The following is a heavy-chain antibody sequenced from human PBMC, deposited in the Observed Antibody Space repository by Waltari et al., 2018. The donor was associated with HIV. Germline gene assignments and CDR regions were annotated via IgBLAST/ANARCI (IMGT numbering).Heavy chain of an antibody. Sequence: QVQLVQSGAEVKKPGSSVKVSCQASGGHFRSYAISWVRPAPGQGLEWMGGIIPIFGTANYAQKFQGRVTITADESTSTAYMELSSLRSEDTAVYYCARQTSGELSLRYFDYWGQGTLVTVSS. V-gene: IGHV1-69*01. CDR3: ARQTSGELSLRYFDY. J-gene: IGHJ4*02. CDR2: IIPIFGTA. D-gene: IGHD3-16*02. CDR1: GGHFRSYA.